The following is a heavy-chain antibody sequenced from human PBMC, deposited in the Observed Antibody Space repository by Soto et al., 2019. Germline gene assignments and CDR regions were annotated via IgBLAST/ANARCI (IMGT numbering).Heavy chain of an antibody. CDR2: IKSKTDGGTT. D-gene: IGHD3-9*01. V-gene: IGHV3-15*01. Sequence: GGSLRLSCAASGFTFSNAWMSWVRQAPGKGLEWVGRIKSKTDGGTTDYAAPVKGRFTISRDDSKNTLYLQMNSLKTEDTAVYYCTTDRPLRYFDSIQYWGQGTLVTVSS. J-gene: IGHJ4*02. CDR3: TTDRPLRYFDSIQY. CDR1: GFTFSNAW.